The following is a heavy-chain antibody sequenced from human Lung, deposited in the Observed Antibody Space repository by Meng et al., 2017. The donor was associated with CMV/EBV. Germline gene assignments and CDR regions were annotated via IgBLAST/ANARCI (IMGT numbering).Heavy chain of an antibody. V-gene: IGHV1-18*01. CDR3: ARGFLREGDCDLWRGCYGKGGQYYYIYGMEG. CDR2: IIAYNGNT. D-gene: IGHD3-3*01. J-gene: IGHJ6*02. Sequence: SXXVSXXASGDTFTSYAISCVRQAPGQGLEWMGWIIAYNGNTNYAQKLQGRVTMTTDTSTSTAYMELRSLRTDDTAVYYCARGFLREGDCDLWRGCYGKGGQYYYIYGMEGWXQGTXVTVSS. CDR1: GDTFTSYA.